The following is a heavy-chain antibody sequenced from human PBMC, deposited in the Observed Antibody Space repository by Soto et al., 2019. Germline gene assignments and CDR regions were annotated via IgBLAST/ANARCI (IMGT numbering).Heavy chain of an antibody. J-gene: IGHJ6*02. CDR1: GGSISSDYY. CDR3: AKDTVINYYYYGMDV. D-gene: IGHD4-17*01. CDR2: INYSGST. Sequence: SEALSLTCTVSGGSISSDYYWSWIRQPPGKGLEWIGYINYSGSTHYNPSLKSRVTISVDTSKNQFSLKLSSMTAADTAVYYCAKDTVINYYYYGMDVWGQGTTVTVSS. V-gene: IGHV4-30-4*01.